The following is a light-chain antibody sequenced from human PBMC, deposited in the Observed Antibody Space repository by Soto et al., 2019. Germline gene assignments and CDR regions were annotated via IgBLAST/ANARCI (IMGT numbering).Light chain of an antibody. Sequence: DIQMTQSPSTLSASVGDRVTITCRASQSISSWLAWYQQKPGTAPQLLIYKASTLQSGVPSRFSGSGSGTEFTLTISILQPDDSATYYCQQYNDNWTFGQGTKVEIK. CDR2: KAS. CDR1: QSISSW. V-gene: IGKV1-5*03. J-gene: IGKJ1*01. CDR3: QQYNDNWT.